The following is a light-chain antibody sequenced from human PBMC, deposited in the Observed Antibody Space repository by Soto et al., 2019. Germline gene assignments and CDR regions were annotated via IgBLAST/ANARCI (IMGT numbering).Light chain of an antibody. Sequence: IVLTQSPGTLSLSTGERATLSCRASQSVSSSYLTWYQQKPGQAPRLLIQGASSRATGIPDRFSGSGSGTDFNLTISRLETEDFAVYYCQQYGNSLWTFGQGTKVDIK. CDR1: QSVSSSY. CDR2: GAS. CDR3: QQYGNSLWT. J-gene: IGKJ1*01. V-gene: IGKV3-20*01.